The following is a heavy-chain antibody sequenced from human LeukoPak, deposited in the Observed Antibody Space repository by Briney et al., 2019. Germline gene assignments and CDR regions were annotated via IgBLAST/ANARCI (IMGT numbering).Heavy chain of an antibody. Sequence: ASVKVSCKASGYTFTSYDINWVRQATGQGVEWMGWMNPNSGNTGYAQKFQGRVTMTRNTSISTAYMELSSLRSEDTAVYYCDYCYGYHGMDVWGQGTTVTVSS. CDR1: GYTFTSYD. CDR3: DYCYGYHGMDV. CDR2: MNPNSGNT. D-gene: IGHD5-18*01. J-gene: IGHJ6*02. V-gene: IGHV1-8*01.